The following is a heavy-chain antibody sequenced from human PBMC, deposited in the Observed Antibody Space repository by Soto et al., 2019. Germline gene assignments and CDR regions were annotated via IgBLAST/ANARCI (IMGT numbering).Heavy chain of an antibody. D-gene: IGHD3-22*01. J-gene: IGHJ3*02. CDR3: AKVPYYYDSSGPGDFDT. CDR1: GFTCSICS. V-gene: IGHV3-23*01. Sequence: LXLSCAASGFTCSICSMSWVRQAPGKGLEWVSAISGSGGSTYYADAVKGRFTISRNNSKNTLYHQMNSLRAEDTAVYYCAKVPYYYDSSGPGDFDTWGQGTMVTV. CDR2: ISGSGGST.